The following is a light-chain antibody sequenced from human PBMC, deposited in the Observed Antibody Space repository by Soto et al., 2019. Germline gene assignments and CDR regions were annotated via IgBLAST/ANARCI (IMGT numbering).Light chain of an antibody. CDR2: DAS. CDR1: QNINNW. J-gene: IGKJ1*01. CDR3: QPMRT. Sequence: IQKTQSASTLSASLADRATITPRARQNINNWSAWYQQKPGKAPKFLIYDASTLESGVPSRFSGSGFGTEFSLTISSLQPDDFGSYYCQPMRTFGQGTKADTK. V-gene: IGKV1-5*01.